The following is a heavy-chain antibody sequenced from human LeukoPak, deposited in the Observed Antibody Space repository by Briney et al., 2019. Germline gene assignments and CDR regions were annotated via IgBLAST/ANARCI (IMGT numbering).Heavy chain of an antibody. V-gene: IGHV4-4*07. Sequence: PSETLSLTCTVSRGSIGSYYWSWIRQSAGQGLEWIGRIYASGGTNYNPYLKTRLTMSVDTFKSQLSLKLNSVTAADTAVYYCARAKDNYRGNDAFDIWGQGAMVTVSS. CDR3: ARAKDNYRGNDAFDI. D-gene: IGHD3-16*02. CDR2: IYASGGT. CDR1: RGSIGSYY. J-gene: IGHJ3*02.